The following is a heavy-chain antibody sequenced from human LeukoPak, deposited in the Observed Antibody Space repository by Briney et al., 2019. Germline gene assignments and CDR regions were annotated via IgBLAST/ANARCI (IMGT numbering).Heavy chain of an antibody. D-gene: IGHD5-12*01. CDR2: INPNSGGT. CDR1: GYTFTGYY. Sequence: ASVKVSCKASGYTFTGYYMHWVRQAPGQGLEWMGWINPNSGGTNYAQKSQGRVTMTRDTSISTAYMELSRLRSDDTAVYYCARDLIRGYSGYDYYYWGQGTLVTVSS. CDR3: ARDLIRGYSGYDYYY. V-gene: IGHV1-2*02. J-gene: IGHJ4*02.